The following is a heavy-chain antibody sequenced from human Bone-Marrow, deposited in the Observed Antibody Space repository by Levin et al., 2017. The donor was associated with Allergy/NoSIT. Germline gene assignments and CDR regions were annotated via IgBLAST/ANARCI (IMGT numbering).Heavy chain of an antibody. Sequence: GGSLRLSCVASGFTFNSYAMNWVRQAPGKGLEWVSTISVSGGNTYYADSVKGRFTISRDNSKHTLYLLMNSLRAEDTAVYFCAKDRYCSGGTCSGDFDYWGQGALVTVSS. V-gene: IGHV3-23*01. CDR1: GFTFNSYA. CDR3: AKDRYCSGGTCSGDFDY. CDR2: ISVSGGNT. D-gene: IGHD2-15*01. J-gene: IGHJ4*02.